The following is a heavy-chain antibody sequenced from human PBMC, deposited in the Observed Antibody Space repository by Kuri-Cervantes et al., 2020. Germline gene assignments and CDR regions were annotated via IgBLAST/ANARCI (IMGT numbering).Heavy chain of an antibody. CDR1: GGSISTHN. D-gene: IGHD4-11*01. CDR3: AGYRNYGDPYYYFDY. CDR2: INHSGST. V-gene: IGHV4-59*11. Sequence: SETLSLTCSVSGGSISTHNWSWIRQPPGKGLEWIGEINHSGSTNYNPSLKSRVTISVDTSKNQFSLKLYSVTAADTAVYYCAGYRNYGDPYYYFDYWGQGTLVTVSS. J-gene: IGHJ4*02.